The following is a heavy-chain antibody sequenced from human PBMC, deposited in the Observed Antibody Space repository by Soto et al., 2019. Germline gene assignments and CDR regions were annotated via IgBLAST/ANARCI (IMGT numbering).Heavy chain of an antibody. V-gene: IGHV5-51*01. CDR3: ARLYSSSSRGHLDY. CDR1: GYSFTSYW. CDR2: IYPGDSDT. J-gene: IGHJ4*02. Sequence: GEALKISCKGSGYSFTSYWIGWGRQMPGKGLEGMWIIYPGDSDTRYSPSFQGQVTISAAKSINTAYLQWSSLKASDTAMYSRARLYSSSSRGHLDYWGQGTLVTVSS. D-gene: IGHD6-6*01.